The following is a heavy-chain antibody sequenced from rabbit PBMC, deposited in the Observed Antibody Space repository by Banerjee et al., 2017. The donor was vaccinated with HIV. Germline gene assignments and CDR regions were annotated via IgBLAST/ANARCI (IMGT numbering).Heavy chain of an antibody. CDR2: VDGSSGST. J-gene: IGHJ4*01. CDR1: GIDFSSYSY. V-gene: IGHV1S43*01. D-gene: IGHD7-1*01. CDR3: ARDLTGVTGWNFNL. Sequence: QQQLEESGGDLVKPGASLTLTCKASGIDFSSYSYMCWVRQAPGKGLEWIACVDGSSGSTWYASWAKGRFTITRSTSLNTVTLQMTSLTAADTATYFCARDLTGVTGWNFNLWGPGTLVTVS.